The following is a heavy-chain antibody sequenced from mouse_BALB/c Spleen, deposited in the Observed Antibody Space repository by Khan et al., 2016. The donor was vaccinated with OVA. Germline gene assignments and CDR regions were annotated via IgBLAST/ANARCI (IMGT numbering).Heavy chain of an antibody. J-gene: IGHJ2*01. CDR2: ISYSGGT. V-gene: IGHV3-2*02. CDR3: ARENYYGYYFDY. Sequence: EVELVESGPGLVKPSQSLSLTCTVTGYSITSGYAWNWIRQFPGNKLEWMGYISYSGGTSYNPSLKSRISITRDTSKNQFFMQLNYVTTEDTATYYCARENYYGYYFDYWGQGTPLTVSS. CDR1: GYSITSGYA. D-gene: IGHD1-1*01.